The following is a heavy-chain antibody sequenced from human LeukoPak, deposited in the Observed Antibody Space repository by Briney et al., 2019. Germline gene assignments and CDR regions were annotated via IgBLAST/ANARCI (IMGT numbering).Heavy chain of an antibody. CDR2: TYYRSKWYN. Sequence: SQTLSLTCAISGDSVSSNSAAWNWIRQSPSRGLEWLGRTYYRSKWYNDYAVSMKSRITINPDTSKNQVSLQPNSVTSEDTAVYYCARVVTPRYSSTWTWFDPWGQGTLVIVSS. CDR3: ARVVTPRYSSTWTWFDP. V-gene: IGHV6-1*01. D-gene: IGHD6-13*01. J-gene: IGHJ5*02. CDR1: GDSVSSNSAA.